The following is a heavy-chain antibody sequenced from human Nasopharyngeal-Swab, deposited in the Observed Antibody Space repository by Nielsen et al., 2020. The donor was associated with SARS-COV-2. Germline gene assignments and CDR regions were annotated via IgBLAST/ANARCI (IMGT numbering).Heavy chain of an antibody. D-gene: IGHD6-19*01. CDR1: GYTFTGYY. CDR2: INPNSGGT. J-gene: IGHJ4*02. V-gene: IGHV1-2*02. Sequence: ASVKVSCKASGYTFTGYYMHWVRQAPGQGLEWMGWINPNSGGTNYAQKFQGRVTMTRDTSISTAYMELSRLRSDDTAVYYCARDYRAWSSGFPFDYWGQGTLVTVSS. CDR3: ARDYRAWSSGFPFDY.